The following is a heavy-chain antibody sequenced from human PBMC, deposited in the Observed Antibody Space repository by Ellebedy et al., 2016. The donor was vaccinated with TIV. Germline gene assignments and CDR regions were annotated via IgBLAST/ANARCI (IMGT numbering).Heavy chain of an antibody. V-gene: IGHV4-39*01. D-gene: IGHD4-17*01. Sequence: SETLSLXXTVSGGSISSSSYYWGWIRQPPGKGLEWIGSIYYSGSTYYNPSLKSRVTISVDTSKNQFSLKLSSVTAADTAVYYCARKNYGDYRLDYWGQGTLVTVSS. CDR3: ARKNYGDYRLDY. J-gene: IGHJ4*02. CDR1: GGSISSSSYY. CDR2: IYYSGST.